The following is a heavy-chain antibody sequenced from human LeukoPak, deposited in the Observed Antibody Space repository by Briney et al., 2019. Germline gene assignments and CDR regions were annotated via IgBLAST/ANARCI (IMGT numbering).Heavy chain of an antibody. CDR2: INSDGSRT. D-gene: IGHD3-10*01. CDR1: EFTFSSYN. Sequence: PGGSLRLSCAASEFTFSSYNMNWVRQAPGKGLVWVSRINSDGSRTTYADSVKGRFTISRDNAKNTLYLQMNSLRAEDTAVYYCARVSGSISYYGSGSYVDYWGQGTLVTVSS. V-gene: IGHV3-74*01. J-gene: IGHJ4*02. CDR3: ARVSGSISYYGSGSYVDY.